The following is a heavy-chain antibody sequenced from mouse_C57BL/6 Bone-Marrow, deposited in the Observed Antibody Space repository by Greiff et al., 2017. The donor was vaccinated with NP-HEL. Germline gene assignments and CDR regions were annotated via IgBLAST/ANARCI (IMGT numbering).Heavy chain of an antibody. CDR1: GYTFTDYE. J-gene: IGHJ2*01. V-gene: IGHV1-15*01. CDR2: IDPETGGT. Sequence: QVQLQQSGAELVRPGASVTLSCKASGYTFTDYEMHWVKQTPVHGLEWIGAIDPETGGTAYNQKFKGKAILTADKSSSTAYMELRSLTSEDSAVYYCTRPINLPITTVVAKDYWGQGTTLTVSS. CDR3: TRPINLPITTVVAKDY. D-gene: IGHD1-1*01.